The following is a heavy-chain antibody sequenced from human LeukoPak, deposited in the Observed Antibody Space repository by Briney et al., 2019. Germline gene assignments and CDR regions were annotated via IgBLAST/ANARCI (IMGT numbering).Heavy chain of an antibody. V-gene: IGHV1-18*01. CDR1: GFSFGIFG. CDR2: ISVSSGNT. CDR3: TRAAPALDSGHEFSFDY. Sequence: ASVKVSCETSGFSFGIFGISWVRQAPGQGLEWVGWISVSSGNTKSAQRLQGRLTMTADTSTNTAYMEVRSLRPDDTAVYYCTRAAPALDSGHEFSFDYWGQGTLVAVSP. D-gene: IGHD5-12*01. J-gene: IGHJ4*02.